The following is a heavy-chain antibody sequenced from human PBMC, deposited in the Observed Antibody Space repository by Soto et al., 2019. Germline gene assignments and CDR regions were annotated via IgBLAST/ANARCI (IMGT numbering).Heavy chain of an antibody. J-gene: IGHJ4*02. D-gene: IGHD2-15*01. CDR2: ISGSGGST. V-gene: IGHV3-23*01. CDR3: AKHEGYCSGGSCYSIDY. Sequence: GGSLRLSCAASGFTFSSYAMSWVRQAPGKGLEWVSAISGSGGSTYYADSVKGRFTISRDNSKNTLYLQMNSLRAEDTAVYYCAKHEGYCSGGSCYSIDYWGQGTLVTVSS. CDR1: GFTFSSYA.